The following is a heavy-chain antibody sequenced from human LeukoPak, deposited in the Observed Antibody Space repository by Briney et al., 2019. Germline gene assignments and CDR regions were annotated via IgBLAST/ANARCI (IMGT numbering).Heavy chain of an antibody. D-gene: IGHD2-15*01. J-gene: IGHJ5*02. CDR3: ARAHEGIGYCSGGSCGSNWFDP. CDR1: GYTFTSYG. Sequence: ASVKVSCKASGYTFTSYGISWVRQAPGQGLEWMGWISAYNGNTNYAQKLQGRVTMTTDTSTSTAYMELRSLRSDGTAVYYCARAHEGIGYCSGGSCGSNWFDPWGQGTLVTVSS. V-gene: IGHV1-18*01. CDR2: ISAYNGNT.